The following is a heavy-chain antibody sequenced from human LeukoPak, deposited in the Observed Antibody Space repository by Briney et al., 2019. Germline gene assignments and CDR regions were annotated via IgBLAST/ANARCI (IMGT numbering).Heavy chain of an antibody. V-gene: IGHV4-34*01. CDR1: GGSFSGYY. CDR3: ARESSWYYYDSSGPSDAFDI. D-gene: IGHD3-22*01. J-gene: IGHJ3*02. CDR2: INHSGST. Sequence: PSETLSLTCAVHGGSFSGYYWSWIRQPPGKGLEWIGEINHSGSTNYNPSLKSRVTISVDTSKNQFSLKLSSVTAADTAVYYCARESSWYYYDSSGPSDAFDIWGQGTMVTVSS.